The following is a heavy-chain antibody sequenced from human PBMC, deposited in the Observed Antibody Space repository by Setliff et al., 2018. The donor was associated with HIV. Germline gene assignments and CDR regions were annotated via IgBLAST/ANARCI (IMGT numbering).Heavy chain of an antibody. V-gene: IGHV4-31*03. Sequence: PSETLSLTCSVSGGSISRGGHYWNWIRQHPGRGLEWIGYISNSGSTYYNPSLKGRRTISVDPSKSHFFLNLTSVTAADTAGDYRARHSPSDYLGQGTLVTVSS. CDR1: GGSISRGGHY. CDR2: ISNSGST. CDR3: ARHSPSDY. J-gene: IGHJ4*02.